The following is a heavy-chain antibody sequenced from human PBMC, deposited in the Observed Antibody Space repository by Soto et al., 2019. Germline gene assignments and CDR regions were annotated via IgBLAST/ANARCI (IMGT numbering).Heavy chain of an antibody. CDR2: MNPNSGNT. Sequence: GASVKVSCKASGYTFTSYDINWVRQATGQGLERMRWMNPNSGNTGYAQKFQGRVTMTRNTSISTAYMVLSSLSSEDTAVYYCARAPAPLYSSSWYYFDYWG. J-gene: IGHJ4*01. V-gene: IGHV1-8*01. CDR1: GYTFTSYD. CDR3: ARAPAPLYSSSWYYFDY. D-gene: IGHD6-13*01.